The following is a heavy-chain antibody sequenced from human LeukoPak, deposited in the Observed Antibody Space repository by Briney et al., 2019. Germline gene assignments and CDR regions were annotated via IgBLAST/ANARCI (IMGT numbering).Heavy chain of an antibody. Sequence: GSLRLSCAASGFTFSSYGMHWVRQAPGKGLEWVAFIRYDGSNKYYADSVKGRFTISRDNSKNTLYLQMNSLRAEDTAVYYCAKDPFGKDIRAKLDYWGQGTLVIVSS. CDR1: GFTFSSYG. CDR2: IRYDGSNK. CDR3: AKDPFGKDIRAKLDY. V-gene: IGHV3-30*02. D-gene: IGHD3-10*01. J-gene: IGHJ4*02.